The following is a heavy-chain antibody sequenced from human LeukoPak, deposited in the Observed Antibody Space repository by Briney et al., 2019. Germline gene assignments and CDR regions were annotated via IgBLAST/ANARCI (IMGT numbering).Heavy chain of an antibody. J-gene: IGHJ3*02. CDR1: GFTFSSYS. V-gene: IGHV3-21*01. D-gene: IGHD3-22*01. CDR2: ISSSSSYI. Sequence: GGSLRLSCAASGFTFSSYSMNWVRQAPGKGREWVSSISSSSSYIYYADSVKGRFTISRDNAKNSLYLQMNSLRAEDTAVYYCARDTDYYDSSGYYSDAFDIWGQGTMVTVSS. CDR3: ARDTDYYDSSGYYSDAFDI.